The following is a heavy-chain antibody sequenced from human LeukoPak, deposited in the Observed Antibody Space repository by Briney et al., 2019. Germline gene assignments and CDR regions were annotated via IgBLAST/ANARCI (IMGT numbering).Heavy chain of an antibody. CDR2: INHSGST. Sequence: SETLSLTCAVYGGSFSGYYWGWIRQPPGKGLDWIGEINHSGSTNYNPSLKSRVTISVDTSKNQFSLKLSSVTAADTAVYYCARAYHGSGSFSLLFDPWGQGTLVTVSS. CDR3: ARAYHGSGSFSLLFDP. D-gene: IGHD3-10*01. J-gene: IGHJ5*02. V-gene: IGHV4-34*01. CDR1: GGSFSGYY.